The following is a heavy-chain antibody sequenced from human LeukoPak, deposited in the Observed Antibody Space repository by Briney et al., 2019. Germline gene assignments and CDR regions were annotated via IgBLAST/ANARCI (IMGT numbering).Heavy chain of an antibody. V-gene: IGHV1-46*01. CDR3: ARDLQQQLVLYY. Sequence: ASVTVSCKASGYTFTSYYVHWVRQAPGQGLEWMGIINPSGGSTSYAQKFQGRVTMTRDTSTSTVYMELSSLRSEDTAVYYCARDLQQQLVLYYWGQGTLVTVSS. CDR1: GYTFTSYY. D-gene: IGHD6-13*01. J-gene: IGHJ4*02. CDR2: INPSGGST.